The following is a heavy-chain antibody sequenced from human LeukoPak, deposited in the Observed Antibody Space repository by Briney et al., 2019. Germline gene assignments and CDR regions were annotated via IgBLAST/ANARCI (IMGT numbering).Heavy chain of an antibody. CDR2: ISGSGDSA. Sequence: PGGCLRLSCAASGLTFSSYGMSWVCEAPGKGLEWVSAISGSGDSAYYADSVKGRFTISRDNSKNTLYLQVNSLRAEDTAVYYCAKGGPGFNWFDPWGQGTLVTVSS. CDR1: GLTFSSYG. V-gene: IGHV3-23*01. CDR3: AKGGPGFNWFDP. J-gene: IGHJ5*02.